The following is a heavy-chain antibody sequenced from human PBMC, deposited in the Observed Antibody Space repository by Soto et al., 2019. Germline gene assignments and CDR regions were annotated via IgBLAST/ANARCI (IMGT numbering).Heavy chain of an antibody. CDR3: ARFSSPQEDNWFDP. CDR1: GGSFSGYY. D-gene: IGHD6-13*01. V-gene: IGHV4-34*01. Sequence: SETLSLTCAVYGGSFSGYYWSWILQPPGKGLEWIGEINHSGSTNYNPSLKSRVTISVDTSKNQFSLKLSSVTAAGTAVYYCARFSSPQEDNWFDPWGQGTLVTVSS. CDR2: INHSGST. J-gene: IGHJ5*02.